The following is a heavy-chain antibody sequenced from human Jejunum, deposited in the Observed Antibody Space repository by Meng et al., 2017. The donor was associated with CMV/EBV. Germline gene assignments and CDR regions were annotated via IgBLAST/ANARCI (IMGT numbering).Heavy chain of an antibody. D-gene: IGHD3-9*01. CDR1: GFTFSDAA. CDR2: ISGDGDSA. CDR3: VGLLTGYNSHY. J-gene: IGHJ4*02. Sequence: EVQLLESGGGLVQPGGSLRVSCAASGFTFSDAAMSWIRQAPGKGLQWVSAISGDGDSAVYADFMKDRFTISRDNSKNTVYLQMNSLRAEDTAVYYCVGLLTGYNSHYWGQGTLVTVSS. V-gene: IGHV3-23*01.